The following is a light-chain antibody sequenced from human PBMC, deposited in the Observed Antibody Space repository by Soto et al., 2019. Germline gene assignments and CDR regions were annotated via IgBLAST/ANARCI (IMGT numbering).Light chain of an antibody. CDR2: DVT. J-gene: IGLJ1*01. CDR3: SSYTSSSSYV. V-gene: IGLV2-14*01. Sequence: QSVLTQPASVSGSPGQSITISCTGTSSDVGGYKYVSWYQQHPDKAPKLIIYDVTNRPSGISNRFSGSKSGNTASLTISGLQAEDEADYYCSSYTSSSSYVFGIGTKVTVL. CDR1: SSDVGGYKY.